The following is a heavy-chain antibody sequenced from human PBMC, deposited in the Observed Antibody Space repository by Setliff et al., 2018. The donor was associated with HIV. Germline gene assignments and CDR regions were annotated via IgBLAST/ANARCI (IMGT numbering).Heavy chain of an antibody. V-gene: IGHV1-18*01. J-gene: IGHJ1*01. CDR2: ISGYNADT. CDR1: GYRFSTFG. D-gene: IGHD4-17*01. CDR3: ARHHLRTTEEYFQH. Sequence: ASVKVSCKASGYRFSTFGISWVRQAPGQGPEWMGWISGYNADTDYAQKFQGRVSMTTDISTNTAYMELRSLRSDDTAVYYCARHHLRTTEEYFQHWGQGTLVTVSS.